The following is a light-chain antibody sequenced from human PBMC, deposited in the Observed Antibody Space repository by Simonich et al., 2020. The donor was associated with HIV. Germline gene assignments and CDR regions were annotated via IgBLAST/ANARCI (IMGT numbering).Light chain of an antibody. CDR2: GAS. CDR1: QSVDSN. Sequence: EIVMTQSPATLSVSPGERATLSCRASQSVDSNLAWYQQKPGQAPRLLIYGASTRATGSPARISGSGSGTEFTLTISSMQSEDFAVYYCQQYNLGLTFGGGTKVEIK. J-gene: IGKJ4*01. V-gene: IGKV3-15*01. CDR3: QQYNLGLT.